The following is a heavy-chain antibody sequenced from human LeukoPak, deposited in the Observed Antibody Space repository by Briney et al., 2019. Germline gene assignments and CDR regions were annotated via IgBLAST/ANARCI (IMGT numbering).Heavy chain of an antibody. Sequence: SVKVSCKASGGTFSSYAISWVRQAPGHGLEWMGGIIPIFGTANYAQKCQGRVTITADESTSTAYMELSSLRSEDTAVYYCARGVQLHAFDIWGQGTMVTVSS. CDR2: IIPIFGTA. CDR3: ARGVQLHAFDI. CDR1: GGTFSSYA. J-gene: IGHJ3*02. D-gene: IGHD5-18*01. V-gene: IGHV1-69*01.